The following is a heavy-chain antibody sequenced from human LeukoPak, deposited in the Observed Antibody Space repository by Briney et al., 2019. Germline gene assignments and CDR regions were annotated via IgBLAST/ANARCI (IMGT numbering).Heavy chain of an antibody. D-gene: IGHD6-19*01. Sequence: PGGSLRHSCAASGFTFDDYGMSWVRQAPGRGLEWVSGINWNGGSTGYADSVKGRFTISRDNAKNSLYLQMNSLRAEDTAVYYCARVRSNGWYFDYWGQGTLVTVSS. CDR1: GFTFDDYG. V-gene: IGHV3-20*04. CDR2: INWNGGST. J-gene: IGHJ4*02. CDR3: ARVRSNGWYFDY.